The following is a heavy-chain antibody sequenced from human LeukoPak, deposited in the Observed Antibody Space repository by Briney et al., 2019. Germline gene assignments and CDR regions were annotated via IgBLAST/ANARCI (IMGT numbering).Heavy chain of an antibody. D-gene: IGHD7-27*01. V-gene: IGHV1-2*02. CDR2: INPSSGST. J-gene: IGHJ4*02. CDR1: GYILTDYY. Sequence: ASVTVSSKASGYILTDYYIHWVRQAPGAGREWMGWINPSSGSTDYTKKFQGRVTMTTDTSISAAYMEVTNLRSDDTAVYYCAKNGAIRLGSTDYWGQGTLLTVSS. CDR3: AKNGAIRLGSTDY.